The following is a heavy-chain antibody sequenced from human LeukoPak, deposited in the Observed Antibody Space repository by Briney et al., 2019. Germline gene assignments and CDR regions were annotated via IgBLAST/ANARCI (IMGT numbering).Heavy chain of an antibody. CDR2: IYTTGRT. Sequence: SETLSLTCTVSSGSVSSDYWSWIRQPPGKGLEWMGNIYTTGRTSYNPSLMSRLTISVGTSKNQFSLKLSSVTAADTAVYFCARHYPHITNSGHRWFDSWGQGTLVTVSS. V-gene: IGHV4-4*09. CDR3: ARHYPHITNSGHRWFDS. CDR1: SGSVSSDY. D-gene: IGHD2-21*01. J-gene: IGHJ5*01.